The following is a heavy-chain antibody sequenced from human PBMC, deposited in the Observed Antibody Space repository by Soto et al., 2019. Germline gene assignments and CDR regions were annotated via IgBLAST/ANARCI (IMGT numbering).Heavy chain of an antibody. CDR2: ISGSGGDT. V-gene: IGHV3-23*01. D-gene: IGHD2-2*01. J-gene: IGHJ1*01. CDR1: GFTFSTYA. Sequence: GGSLRLSCAASGFTFSTYAMSWVRQAPGEGLEWVSVISGSGGDTYYADSVKGRFTISRDNSKNTLSLQMNSLRAEDTAVYYCAKARGSSTPAPGSYWXQGTQVTVSS. CDR3: AKARGSSTPAPGSY.